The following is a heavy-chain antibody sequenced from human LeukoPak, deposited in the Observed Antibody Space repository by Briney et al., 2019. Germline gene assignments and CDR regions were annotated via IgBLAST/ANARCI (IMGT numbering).Heavy chain of an antibody. D-gene: IGHD6-13*01. CDR1: GGTFSSYA. CDR2: IIPIFGTA. V-gene: IGHV1-69*13. J-gene: IGHJ4*02. CDR3: ARDALPSSSWEKFDY. Sequence: SVKVSCKASGGTFSSYAISWVRQAPGQGLEWMGGIIPIFGTANYAQKFQGRVTITVDESTSTAYMELSSLRSEDTAVYCCARDALPSSSWEKFDYWGQGTLVTVSS.